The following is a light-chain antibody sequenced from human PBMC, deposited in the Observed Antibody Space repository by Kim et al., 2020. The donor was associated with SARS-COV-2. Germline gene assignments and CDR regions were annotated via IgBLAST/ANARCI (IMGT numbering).Light chain of an antibody. CDR1: QSVSTNT. J-gene: IGKJ2*01. Sequence: LPPGDRATLSCRASQSVSTNTLTWYQQKPGQAPRLLIYGASSRATGIPDRFSGSGSGTDFTLTISRLEPEDFAVYYCQQYGYSLYTFGQGTKLEI. CDR2: GAS. CDR3: QQYGYSLYT. V-gene: IGKV3-20*01.